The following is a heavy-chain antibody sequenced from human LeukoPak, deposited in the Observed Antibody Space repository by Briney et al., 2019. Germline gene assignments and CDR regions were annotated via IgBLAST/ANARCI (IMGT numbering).Heavy chain of an antibody. CDR1: GFTFSSHA. CDR3: ATYRQVLLPFES. J-gene: IGHJ4*02. Sequence: GGSLRLSCAASGFTFSSHAMYWVRQAPGKGLEWVAVISYDGSKKYYGDSVKGRFTISRDNSKSTLSLQMNSLRVEDTAIYYCATYRQVLLPFESWGQGTLVTVSS. D-gene: IGHD2-8*02. CDR2: ISYDGSKK. V-gene: IGHV3-30*04.